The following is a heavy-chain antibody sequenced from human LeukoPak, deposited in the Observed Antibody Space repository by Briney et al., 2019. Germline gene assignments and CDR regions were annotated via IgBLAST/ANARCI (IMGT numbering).Heavy chain of an antibody. CDR2: IYYSGST. J-gene: IGHJ4*02. Sequence: PSETLSLTCTVSGGSISSYYWSWIRQPPGKGLEWIGYIYYSGSTNYNPSLKSRVTISVDTSKNQFSLKLSSVTAADTAVYYCARVAIGGYRPFDYWGQGTLVTVSS. V-gene: IGHV4-59*01. CDR3: ARVAIGGYRPFDY. CDR1: GGSISSYY. D-gene: IGHD3-22*01.